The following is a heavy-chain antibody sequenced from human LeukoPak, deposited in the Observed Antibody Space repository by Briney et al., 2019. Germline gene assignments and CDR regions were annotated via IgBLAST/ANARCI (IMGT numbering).Heavy chain of an antibody. J-gene: IGHJ4*02. CDR1: GFTFSSYA. Sequence: GGSLRLSCAASGFTFSSYAMSWVRQAPGKGLEWVSAISGSGGSTYYADSVKGRFTISRDNSKNTLYLQMNSLRAEDTAVYYCAKGTTRLYGSGSNFDYWGQGTLVTVSS. CDR2: ISGSGGST. CDR3: AKGTTRLYGSGSNFDY. V-gene: IGHV3-23*01. D-gene: IGHD3-10*01.